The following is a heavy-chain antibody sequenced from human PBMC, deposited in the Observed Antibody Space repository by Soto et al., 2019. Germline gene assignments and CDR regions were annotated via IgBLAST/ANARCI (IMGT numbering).Heavy chain of an antibody. Sequence: GGSLRLSCAASGFTFSNYAMSWVRQAPGKGLEWVSAISGGGGSTYYADSVKGRFTISRDNSQNTLYLQMNSLRAEDTAVYYCAQSRPILMPLYGWGQGTTVTVSS. J-gene: IGHJ6*02. CDR3: AQSRPILMPLYG. V-gene: IGHV3-23*01. D-gene: IGHD2-2*01. CDR1: GFTFSNYA. CDR2: ISGGGGST.